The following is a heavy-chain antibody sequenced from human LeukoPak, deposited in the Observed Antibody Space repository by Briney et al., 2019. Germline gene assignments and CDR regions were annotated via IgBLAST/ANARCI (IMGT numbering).Heavy chain of an antibody. V-gene: IGHV4-34*01. CDR2: INHSGST. CDR1: GGSFSGYY. Sequence: SETLSLTCAVYGGSFSGYYWSWIRQPPGKGLEWIGEINHSGSTNYNPSLKSRVTISVDTSKNQFSLKLSSVTAADTAVYYCARGPPYYDSSGYELDYWGQGTLVTVSS. D-gene: IGHD3-22*01. J-gene: IGHJ4*02. CDR3: ARGPPYYDSSGYELDY.